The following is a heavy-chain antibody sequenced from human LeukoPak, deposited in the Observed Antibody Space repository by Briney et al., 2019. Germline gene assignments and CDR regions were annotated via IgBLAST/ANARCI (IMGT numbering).Heavy chain of an antibody. CDR2: IDYSGST. D-gene: IGHD6-13*01. V-gene: IGHV4-39*01. CDR3: ARHSLPGIAAAGPYYFDY. J-gene: IGHJ4*02. Sequence: SETLSLTCTVSGGSISSSSYYWGWIRQPPGKGLEWIGSIDYSGSTYYNPSLKSRVTISVDTSKNQFSLKLSSVTAADTAVYYCARHSLPGIAAAGPYYFDYWGQGTLVTVSS. CDR1: GGSISSSSYY.